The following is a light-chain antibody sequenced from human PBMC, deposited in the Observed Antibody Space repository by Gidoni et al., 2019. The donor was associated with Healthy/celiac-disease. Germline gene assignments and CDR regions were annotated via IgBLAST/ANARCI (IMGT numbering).Light chain of an antibody. J-gene: IGKJ4*01. CDR3: QQRSNWPT. Sequence: EIVLTQSPATLSLSPGERATLSCRASQSVSSYLAWYQQKPGKAPRLLIYDSSNRATGIPARFSVSGSGTDFALTISSLEPEDFAVYYCQQRSNWPTFGGGTKVEIK. V-gene: IGKV3-11*01. CDR2: DSS. CDR1: QSVSSY.